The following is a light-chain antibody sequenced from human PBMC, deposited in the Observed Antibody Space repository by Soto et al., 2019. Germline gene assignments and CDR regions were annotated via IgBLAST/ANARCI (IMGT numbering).Light chain of an antibody. Sequence: EIVMTQSPATLSVSPGEGATLSCRASQGIGSTLAWYQHKPGQTPRLLIYDASTRATGVPARLSGSGSGTDFTLTINSLEPEDFGVYFCHQRNKFGQGTRLEIK. CDR3: HQRNK. V-gene: IGKV3D-11*01. CDR2: DAS. CDR1: QGIGST. J-gene: IGKJ5*01.